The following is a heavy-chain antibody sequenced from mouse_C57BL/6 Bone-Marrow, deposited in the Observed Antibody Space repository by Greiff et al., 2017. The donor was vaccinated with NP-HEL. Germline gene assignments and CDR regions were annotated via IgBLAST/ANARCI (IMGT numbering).Heavy chain of an antibody. J-gene: IGHJ2*01. Sequence: VQLQQPGAELVKPGASVKLSCKASGYTFTSYLMHWVKQRPGRGLEWIGRIDPNSGGTKYNEKFKSKATLTVDKPSSTAYMQLNSLTSVDSAVYYCGRYYYGSSTFDYWGQGTTLTVSS. CDR1: GYTFTSYL. CDR2: IDPNSGGT. CDR3: GRYYYGSSTFDY. V-gene: IGHV1-72*01. D-gene: IGHD1-1*01.